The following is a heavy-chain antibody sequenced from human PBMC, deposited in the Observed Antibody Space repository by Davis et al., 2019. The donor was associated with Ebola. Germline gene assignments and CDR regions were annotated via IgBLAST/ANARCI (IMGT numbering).Heavy chain of an antibody. V-gene: IGHV3-9*01. CDR3: AKDGRAFEYCSSTSCYYYGMDV. CDR1: GFTFDDYA. CDR2: ISWNSGSI. J-gene: IGHJ6*02. Sequence: SLKISCAASGFTFDDYAMHWVRQAPGKGLEWVSGISWNSGSIGYADSVKGRFTISRDNAKNSLYLQMNSLRAEDTALYYCAKDGRAFEYCSSTSCYYYGMDVWGQGTTVTVSS. D-gene: IGHD2-2*01.